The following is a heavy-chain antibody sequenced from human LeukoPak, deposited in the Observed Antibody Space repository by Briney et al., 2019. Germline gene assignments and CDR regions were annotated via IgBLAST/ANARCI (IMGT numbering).Heavy chain of an antibody. Sequence: PSVNVSCKASGYTFTRYYMHWVRQAPGQVLEWMGIINPSVGSTSYAQKFQGRVTMTRDTSTSTVYMEMSSLRSEDTAVYYCARYPAPAFEHIVVVPAASPYYYYGMDVWGKGTTVTVSS. J-gene: IGHJ6*04. CDR2: INPSVGST. CDR3: ARYPAPAFEHIVVVPAASPYYYYGMDV. CDR1: GYTFTRYY. D-gene: IGHD2-2*01. V-gene: IGHV1-46*01.